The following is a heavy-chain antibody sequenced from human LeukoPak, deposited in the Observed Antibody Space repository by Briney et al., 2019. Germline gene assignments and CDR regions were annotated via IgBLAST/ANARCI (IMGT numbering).Heavy chain of an antibody. J-gene: IGHJ4*02. CDR1: GFSVSSNY. Sequence: SGGSLRLSCAASGFSVSSNYMSWVRQAPGKGLEWVSYISSSGSTIYYADSVKGRFTISRDNAKNSLYLQMKSLRVEDTAVYYCAREKPELDYWGQGTLVTVSS. CDR2: ISSSGSTI. V-gene: IGHV3-11*04. CDR3: AREKPELDY.